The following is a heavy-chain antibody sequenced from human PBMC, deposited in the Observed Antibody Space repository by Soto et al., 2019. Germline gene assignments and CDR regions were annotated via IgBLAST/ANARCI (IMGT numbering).Heavy chain of an antibody. Sequence: EVQLVESGGDMVQPGRSLKLSCVGSGYSFEDYSMHWVRQAPGKGLEWVSGISWNGNFTAYADSVKGRFTISRDNAKNSLLLQMRSLSLEDTAIYYCVGGSCVDWGQGTLVTVSS. J-gene: IGHJ4*02. CDR3: VGGSCVD. V-gene: IGHV3-9*01. D-gene: IGHD2-15*01. CDR1: GYSFEDYS. CDR2: ISWNGNFT.